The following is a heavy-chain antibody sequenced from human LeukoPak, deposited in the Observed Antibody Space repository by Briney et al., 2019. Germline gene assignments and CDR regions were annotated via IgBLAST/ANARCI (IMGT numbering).Heavy chain of an antibody. CDR3: ASLMGRSSWYFPGDY. J-gene: IGHJ4*02. D-gene: IGHD6-13*01. Sequence: ASVKVSCKASGGTFSSYAISWVRQAPGQGLEWMGRIIPILGIANYAQKLQGRVTITADKSTSTAYMELSSLRSEDTAVYYCASLMGRSSWYFPGDYWGQGTLVTVSS. V-gene: IGHV1-69*04. CDR2: IIPILGIA. CDR1: GGTFSSYA.